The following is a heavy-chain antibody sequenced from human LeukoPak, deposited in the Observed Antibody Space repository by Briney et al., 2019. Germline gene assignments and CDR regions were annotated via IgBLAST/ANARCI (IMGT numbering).Heavy chain of an antibody. CDR3: ARGSGYDDLLPFDI. CDR1: GFTFSSYG. CDR2: IWYDGSNK. V-gene: IGHV3-33*01. D-gene: IGHD5-12*01. J-gene: IGHJ3*02. Sequence: PGGSLRLSCAASGFTFSSYGMHWVRQAPGKGLEWVAVIWYDGSNKYYADSVKGRFTISRDNARNSLYLQMNSLRDEDTALYYCARGSGYDDLLPFDIWGQGTMVTVSS.